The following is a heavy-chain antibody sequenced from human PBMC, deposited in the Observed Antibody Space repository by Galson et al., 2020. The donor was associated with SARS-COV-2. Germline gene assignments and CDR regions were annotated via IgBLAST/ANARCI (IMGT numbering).Heavy chain of an antibody. CDR1: GFPFTQYA. D-gene: IGHD1-1*01. CDR3: ARGNGSGAYLIDY. J-gene: IGHJ4*02. CDR2: MWSDGSDE. V-gene: IGHV3-33*01. Sequence: GGSLRLSCTASGFPFTQYAMHWVRQAPGKGLAWVALMWSDGSDENYADSVKGRFTISRDNSKNTLYLQMNNLRVEDTAVYYCARGNGSGAYLIDYWGQGTLVTVSS.